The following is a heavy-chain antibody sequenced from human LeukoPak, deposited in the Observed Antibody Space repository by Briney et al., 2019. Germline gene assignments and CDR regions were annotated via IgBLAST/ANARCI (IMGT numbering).Heavy chain of an antibody. CDR1: GFTFSAYA. D-gene: IGHD5-18*01. J-gene: IGHJ6*02. CDR2: IGASGGGT. CDR3: AKEGGYTYGQNQYYAMDV. Sequence: GGSLRLSCAASGFTFSAYAMKWVRQAPGKGLEWVSVIGASGGGTYYADSVKGRFTNSRDNSHNTLYLQMNSLRAEDTAVYYCAKEGGYTYGQNQYYAMDVWGQGTTVTVSS. V-gene: IGHV3-23*01.